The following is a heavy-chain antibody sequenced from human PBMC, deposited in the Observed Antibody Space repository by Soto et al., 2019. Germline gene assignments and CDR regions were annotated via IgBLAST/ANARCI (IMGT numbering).Heavy chain of an antibody. CDR1: GGSISSYY. D-gene: IGHD6-19*01. CDR3: ARLRAVAGYYFDY. J-gene: IGHJ4*02. Sequence: QVQLQESGPGLVKPSETLSLTCTVSGGSISSYYWSWIRQPPGKGLEWIGYIYYSGSTNYNPSLKSRVPISVDKSTNQFSLKLSSVTAADTAVSYCARLRAVAGYYFDYWGQGTLVTVSS. CDR2: IYYSGST. V-gene: IGHV4-59*08.